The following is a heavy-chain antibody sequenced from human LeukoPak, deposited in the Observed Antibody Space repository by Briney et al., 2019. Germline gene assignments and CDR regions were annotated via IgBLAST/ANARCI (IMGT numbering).Heavy chain of an antibody. D-gene: IGHD6-13*01. CDR2: IIPIFGTA. J-gene: IGHJ5*02. V-gene: IGHV1-69*13. CDR1: GYTFTSYG. Sequence: GASVKVSCKASGYTFTSYGISWVRQAPGQGLEWMGGIIPIFGTANYAQKFQGRVTITADESTSTAYMELSSLRSEDTAVYYCARDGYSDSSGWFDPWGQGTLVTVSS. CDR3: ARDGYSDSSGWFDP.